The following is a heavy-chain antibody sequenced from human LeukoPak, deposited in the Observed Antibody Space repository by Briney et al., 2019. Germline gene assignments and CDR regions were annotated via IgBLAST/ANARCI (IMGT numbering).Heavy chain of an antibody. Sequence: GGSLRLSCVGSGFIFSNYYMYCVRQAPGEGGVWVSRIKNAGSDTISADSVKGRFTISRDNAKNTVYLQMNSVRAEDMAVYYCARECYGHNMDVWGEGTTVTVSS. J-gene: IGHJ6*03. V-gene: IGHV3-74*01. CDR3: ARECYGHNMDV. CDR1: GFIFSNYY. D-gene: IGHD3-10*01. CDR2: IKNAGSDT.